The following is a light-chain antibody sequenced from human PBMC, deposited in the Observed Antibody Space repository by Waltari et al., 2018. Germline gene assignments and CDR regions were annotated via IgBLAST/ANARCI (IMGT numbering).Light chain of an antibody. Sequence: DILLTQSPASLAVPLRESATINCMSSQSVLSISNNKNYLGWYQQRPGQPPKLLITWASTRESGVPDRFSGSGSGTDFTLTISSLQAEDVAVYFCQQCYTFPYTFGQGTKLEIK. J-gene: IGKJ2*01. V-gene: IGKV4-1*01. CDR1: QSVLSISNNKNY. CDR3: QQCYTFPYT. CDR2: WAS.